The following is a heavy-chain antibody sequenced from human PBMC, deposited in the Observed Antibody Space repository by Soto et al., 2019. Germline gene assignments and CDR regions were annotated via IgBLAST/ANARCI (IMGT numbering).Heavy chain of an antibody. CDR2: MNPNSGNT. D-gene: IGHD3-22*01. CDR3: ARFGYYYDSSGYYYDAFDI. Sequence: GASVKVSCKASGYTFTSYDINWVRQATGQGLEWMGWMNPNSGNTGYAQKFQGRVTMTRNTSISTAYMELSSLRSEDTAVYYCARFGYYYDSSGYYYDAFDIWGKGKRVTASS. V-gene: IGHV1-8*01. J-gene: IGHJ3*02. CDR1: GYTFTSYD.